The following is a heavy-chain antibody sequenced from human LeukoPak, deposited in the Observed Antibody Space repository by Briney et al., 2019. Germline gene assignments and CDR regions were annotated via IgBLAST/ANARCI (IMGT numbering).Heavy chain of an antibody. V-gene: IGHV1-2*04. J-gene: IGHJ4*02. Sequence: ASVKVSCTASGYTFTGYYMHWVRQAPGQGLEWMGWINPNSGGTNYAQKFQGWVTMTGDTSITTAYMELSRLRSDDTAVYYCARGTAVAGSGLVYYFDYWGQGTLVTVSS. CDR1: GYTFTGYY. CDR2: INPNSGGT. D-gene: IGHD6-19*01. CDR3: ARGTAVAGSGLVYYFDY.